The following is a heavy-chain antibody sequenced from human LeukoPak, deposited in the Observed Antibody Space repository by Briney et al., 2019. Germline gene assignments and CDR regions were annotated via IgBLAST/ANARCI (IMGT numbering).Heavy chain of an antibody. CDR2: ISYDGSDK. V-gene: IGHV3-30*03. Sequence: GGSLILSCAASGFTFSTYGMHWVRQAPGKGLEWVGVISYDGSDKYYADSVEGLFTISRDNSNNILYLQVNSLRAEDTAVYYCARGPYYGSGTFDYWGQGTLVTVSS. CDR1: GFTFSTYG. CDR3: ARGPYYGSGTFDY. J-gene: IGHJ4*02. D-gene: IGHD3-10*01.